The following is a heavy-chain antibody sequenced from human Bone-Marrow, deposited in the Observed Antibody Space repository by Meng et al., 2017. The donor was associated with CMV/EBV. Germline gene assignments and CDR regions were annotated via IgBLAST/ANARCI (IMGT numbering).Heavy chain of an antibody. D-gene: IGHD4-11*01. CDR2: ISSSGSTI. CDR1: GFTFSDYY. J-gene: IGHJ4*02. V-gene: IGHV3-11*01. CDR3: ARATYSNPPAHFDY. Sequence: GGSLRLSCAASGFTFSDYYMSWIRQAPGKGLEWVSYISSSGSTIYYADSVRGRFTISRDNAKNSLYLQMNSLRAEDTAVYYCARATYSNPPAHFDYWGQGKLVNVAS.